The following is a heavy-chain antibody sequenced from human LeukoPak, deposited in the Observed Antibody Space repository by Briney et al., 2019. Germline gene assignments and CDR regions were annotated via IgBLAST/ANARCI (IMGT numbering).Heavy chain of an antibody. CDR3: ARGTYSGSYLPHYYYYYYMDV. CDR1: GFTFSSYW. CDR2: IKQDGSEK. Sequence: PGGSLRLSCAASGFTFSSYWMSWVRQAPGKGLEWVANIKQDGSEKYYVDSVKGRFTISRDNAKNSLYLQMNSLRAEDTAVYYCARGTYSGSYLPHYYYYYYMDVWGKGTTVTVSS. V-gene: IGHV3-7*01. D-gene: IGHD1-26*01. J-gene: IGHJ6*03.